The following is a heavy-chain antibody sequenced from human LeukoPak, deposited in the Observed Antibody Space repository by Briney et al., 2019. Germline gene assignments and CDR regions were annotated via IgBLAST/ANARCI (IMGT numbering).Heavy chain of an antibody. Sequence: PGGSLRLSCAASGFTFSSYGMSWVRQAPGKGLEWVSAISGSGGSTYYADSVKGRFTISRDNSKNTLYLQMNSLRAEDTAVYYCAKDLRFGRAAMVVDYWGQGTLVTVSS. V-gene: IGHV3-23*01. J-gene: IGHJ4*02. CDR1: GFTFSSYG. D-gene: IGHD5-18*01. CDR2: ISGSGGST. CDR3: AKDLRFGRAAMVVDY.